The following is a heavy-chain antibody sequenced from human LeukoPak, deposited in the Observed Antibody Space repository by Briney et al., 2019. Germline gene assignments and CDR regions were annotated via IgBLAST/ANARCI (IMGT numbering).Heavy chain of an antibody. CDR2: ISSSSSYI. Sequence: GGSLILSCAASGFTFSSYSMNWVRQAPGKGLEWVSSISSSSSYIYYPDSVKGRFTISIDNAKNSLYLQMNSLRAEDTAVYYCAELGITMIGGVWGKGTTVTISS. J-gene: IGHJ6*04. CDR1: GFTFSSYS. D-gene: IGHD3-10*02. CDR3: AELGITMIGGV. V-gene: IGHV3-21*01.